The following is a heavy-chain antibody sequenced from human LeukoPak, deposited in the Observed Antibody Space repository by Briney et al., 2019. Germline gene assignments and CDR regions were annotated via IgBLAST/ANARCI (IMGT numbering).Heavy chain of an antibody. Sequence: SETLSLTCTVSGGSINSDYWSWIRQPPGKGLEWIAYIYYSGGTNYNPSLKSRVTMSVDTSKNQFSLKLSSVTAADAAMYYCARDPGSLGSGMDVWGQGTTVTVSS. D-gene: IGHD3-10*01. CDR1: GGSINSDY. J-gene: IGHJ6*02. V-gene: IGHV4-59*12. CDR2: IYYSGGT. CDR3: ARDPGSLGSGMDV.